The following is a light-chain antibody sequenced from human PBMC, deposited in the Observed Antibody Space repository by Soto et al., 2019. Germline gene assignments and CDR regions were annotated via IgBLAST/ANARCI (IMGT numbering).Light chain of an antibody. CDR3: MQFRHWPCT. CDR1: QSLAHSDGSTY. J-gene: IGKJ1*01. Sequence: DVVMTQSPLSLPVTLGQPASISCRSSQSLAHSDGSTYLNWFQQRPGQSPRRLIYKVSNRDSGVPDSFTGSGSGTDFTLTISRVEAEDVGVYYCMQFRHWPCTFGQGTKGEI. CDR2: KVS. V-gene: IGKV2-30*02.